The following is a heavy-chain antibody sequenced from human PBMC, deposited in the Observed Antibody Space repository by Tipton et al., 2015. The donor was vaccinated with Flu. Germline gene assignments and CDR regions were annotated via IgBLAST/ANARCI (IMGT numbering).Heavy chain of an antibody. J-gene: IGHJ4*02. CDR1: GFSLNTYW. V-gene: IGHV3-7*01. CDR2: INQDGTEK. Sequence: SLRLSCVASGFSLNTYWMHWVRRAPGKGLEWVANINQDGTEKYYVDSVKGRFTISRDNAKNSLYLQMNSLRVEDTAVYYCVREIGGSGSYWGQGILVTVSS. D-gene: IGHD3-10*01. CDR3: VREIGGSGSY.